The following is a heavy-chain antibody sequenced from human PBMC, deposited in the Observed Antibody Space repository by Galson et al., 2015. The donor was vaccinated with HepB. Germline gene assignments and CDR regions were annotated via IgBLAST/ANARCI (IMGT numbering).Heavy chain of an antibody. D-gene: IGHD3-9*01. CDR3: AKALAPHYDILTGYRNPYYYYYGMDV. V-gene: IGHV3-9*01. J-gene: IGHJ6*02. CDR1: GFTFDDYA. Sequence: SLRLSCAASGFTFDDYAMHWVRHAPGKGLEWVSGISWNSGSIGYADSVKGRFTISRDNAKNSLYLQMNSLRAEDTALYYCAKALAPHYDILTGYRNPYYYYYGMDVWGRGTTVTVSS. CDR2: ISWNSGSI.